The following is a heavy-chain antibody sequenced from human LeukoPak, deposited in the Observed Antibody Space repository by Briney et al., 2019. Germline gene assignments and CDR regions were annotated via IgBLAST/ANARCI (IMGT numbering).Heavy chain of an antibody. J-gene: IGHJ5*02. Sequence: PGGSLRLSCAASGFTFSSYSMNWVRQAPGKGLEWVSSISSSSSYIYYADSVKGRFTISRDNSKNTLSLQMNSLRAEDTALYYCAKCRVETYSSGWCNWLDPWGQGTQVTVSS. CDR3: AKCRVETYSSGWCNWLDP. CDR2: ISSSSSYI. CDR1: GFTFSSYS. D-gene: IGHD6-19*01. V-gene: IGHV3-21*04.